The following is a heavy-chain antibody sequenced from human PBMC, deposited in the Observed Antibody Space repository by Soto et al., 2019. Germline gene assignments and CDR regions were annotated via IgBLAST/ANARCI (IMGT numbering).Heavy chain of an antibody. Sequence: ASVKVSCKVSGYTLTELSMHWVRQAPGKGLEWMGGFDPEDGETIYAQKFQGRVTMTEDTSTDTAYMELSSLRSEDTAVYYCATGDVXSWRRGENYYYYYGMDVWGQGTTVTVSS. D-gene: IGHD1-26*01. J-gene: IGHJ6*02. V-gene: IGHV1-24*01. CDR2: FDPEDGET. CDR3: ATGDVXSWRRGENYYYYYGMDV. CDR1: GYTLTELS.